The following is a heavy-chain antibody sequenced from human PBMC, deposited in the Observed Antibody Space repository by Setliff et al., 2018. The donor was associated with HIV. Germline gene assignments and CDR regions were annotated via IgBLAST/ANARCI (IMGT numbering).Heavy chain of an antibody. V-gene: IGHV4-61*02. D-gene: IGHD1-26*01. CDR3: ARDLKRELVQGGDAFDI. J-gene: IGHJ3*02. Sequence: PPETLSLTCTVSGGSISSGNYYWSWIRQPAGKGLEWIGRIYTSGSTNYNPSLKSRVTISVDSSKNQFSLKLSSVSAADTAVYYCARDLKRELVQGGDAFDIWGQGTMVTVSS. CDR2: IYTSGST. CDR1: GGSISSGNYY.